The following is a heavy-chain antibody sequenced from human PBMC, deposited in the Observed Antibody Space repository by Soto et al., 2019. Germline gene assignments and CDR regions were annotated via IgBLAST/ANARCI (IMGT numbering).Heavy chain of an antibody. V-gene: IGHV5-51*01. CDR1: GYSFTSYW. D-gene: IGHD3-22*01. Sequence: GESLKISCKGSGYSFTSYWIGWVRQMPGKGLEWMGIIYPGDSDTRYSPSFQGQVTISADKSISTAYLQRSSLKASDTAMYYCARVTYYYDSSGPGAFDIWGQGTMVTVSS. J-gene: IGHJ3*02. CDR3: ARVTYYYDSSGPGAFDI. CDR2: IYPGDSDT.